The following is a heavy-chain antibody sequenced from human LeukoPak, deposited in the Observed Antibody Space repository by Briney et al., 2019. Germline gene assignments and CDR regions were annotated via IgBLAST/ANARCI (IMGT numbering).Heavy chain of an antibody. Sequence: GGSLRLSCAASGFTVSSNYMSWVRQAPGKGLEWVSVIYSGDSTYYADSVKGRFTISRDNSKNTLYLQMNSLRAEDTAVYYCAKSGPLWFGRTTVYYYYGMDVWGQGTTVTVSS. CDR1: GFTVSSNY. CDR2: IYSGDST. D-gene: IGHD3-10*01. J-gene: IGHJ6*02. V-gene: IGHV3-66*01. CDR3: AKSGPLWFGRTTVYYYYGMDV.